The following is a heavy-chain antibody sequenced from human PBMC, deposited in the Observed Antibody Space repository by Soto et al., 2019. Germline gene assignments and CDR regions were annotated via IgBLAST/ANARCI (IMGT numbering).Heavy chain of an antibody. V-gene: IGHV4-31*03. D-gene: IGHD1-1*01. Sequence: SETLSLTCTVTGGSMTSGDQYWTWIRHRPGEGLEWFGYINHRGSLYYNPSLKSRVSMSVDTSKNQFSLNLSSVTAADTAVYYCARELPQRQGRNMDVWGQGTPDTVSS. CDR3: ARELPQRQGRNMDV. CDR2: INHRGSL. J-gene: IGHJ6*02. CDR1: GGSMTSGDQY.